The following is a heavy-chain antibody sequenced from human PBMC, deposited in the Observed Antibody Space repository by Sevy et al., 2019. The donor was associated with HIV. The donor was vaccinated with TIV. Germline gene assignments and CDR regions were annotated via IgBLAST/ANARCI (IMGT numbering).Heavy chain of an antibody. CDR1: GYTFTDYD. V-gene: IGHV1-8*01. Sequence: ASVKVSCKASGYTFTDYDITWVRQVTGQGLELVGWMNPNSGHTAYTENFQGRVSTTRDTSISTAYMELSSLRSEDTAVYYCAKLASCGGDSYYFDFWGQGTLVTVSS. CDR3: AKLASCGGDSYYFDF. CDR2: MNPNSGHT. J-gene: IGHJ4*02. D-gene: IGHD2-21*02.